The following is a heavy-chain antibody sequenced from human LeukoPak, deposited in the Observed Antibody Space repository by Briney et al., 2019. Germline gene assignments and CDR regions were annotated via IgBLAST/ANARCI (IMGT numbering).Heavy chain of an antibody. CDR1: RYSYTNYW. CDR3: ARGTGGGSGSLDY. CDR2: IYPGDSDT. J-gene: IGHJ4*02. Sequence: GEPLKISCKGSRYSYTNYWIGWVRQMPGNGLEWMGIIYPGDSDTRYSPSFQGQVTISADKSISTAYLHWISLKASDTAMYYCARGTGGGSGSLDYWGQGTLVTVSS. D-gene: IGHD3-10*01. V-gene: IGHV5-51*01.